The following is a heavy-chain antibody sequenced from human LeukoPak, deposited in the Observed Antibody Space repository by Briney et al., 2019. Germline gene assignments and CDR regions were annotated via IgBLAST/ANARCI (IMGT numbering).Heavy chain of an antibody. J-gene: IGHJ4*02. CDR3: VRDNDVRLDY. CDR2: IYPGDSDT. V-gene: IGHV5-51*01. D-gene: IGHD1-1*01. Sequence: RGESLKISCKGSGYTFSSYWIGRVRQMPGKGLEWMGIIYPGDSDTRYSPSLQGQVTISVDTSIGTAYLQWSSLKSSDTAIYYCVRDNDVRLDYWGQGTLVTVSS. CDR1: GYTFSSYW.